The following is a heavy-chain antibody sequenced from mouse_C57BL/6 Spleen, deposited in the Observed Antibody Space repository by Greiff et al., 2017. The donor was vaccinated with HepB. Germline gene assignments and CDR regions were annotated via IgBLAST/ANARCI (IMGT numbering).Heavy chain of an antibody. J-gene: IGHJ2*01. V-gene: IGHV1-81*01. CDR3: AREGQYDYFFDY. CDR2: IYPRSGNT. D-gene: IGHD2-4*01. Sequence: VQLVESGAELARPGASVKLSCKASGYTFTSYGISWVKQRTGQGLEWIGEIYPRSGNTYYNEKFKGKATLTADKSSSTAYMELRSLTSEDSAVYFCAREGQYDYFFDYWGQGTTLTVSS. CDR1: GYTFTSYG.